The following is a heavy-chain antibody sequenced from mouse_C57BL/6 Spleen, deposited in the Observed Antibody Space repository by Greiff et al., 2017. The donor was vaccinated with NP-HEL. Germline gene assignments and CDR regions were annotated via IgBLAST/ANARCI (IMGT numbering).Heavy chain of an antibody. CDR1: GYSFTGYY. J-gene: IGHJ2*01. Sequence: EVQLQQSGPELVKPGASVKISCKASGYSFTGYYMNWVKQSPEKSLEWIGEINPSTGGTNYNQKFKAKATLTVDKSSSTAYMQLKSLTSEDSAVYYCARFTTVVATDYFDYWGQGTTLTVSS. D-gene: IGHD1-1*01. CDR3: ARFTTVVATDYFDY. V-gene: IGHV1-42*01. CDR2: INPSTGGT.